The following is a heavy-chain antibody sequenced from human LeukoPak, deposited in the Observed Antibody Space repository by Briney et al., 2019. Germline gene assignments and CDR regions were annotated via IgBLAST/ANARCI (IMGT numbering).Heavy chain of an antibody. V-gene: IGHV3-9*01. D-gene: IGHD5-24*01. J-gene: IGHJ4*02. CDR3: AKDIRSRRDGYNSPGGNFDY. Sequence: TGGSLRLSCAASGFTFGDYAMHWVRQAPGKGLEWVSGISWNSGSIGYADSVKGRFTISRDNAKNSLYLQMNSLRAEDTALYYCAKDIRSRRDGYNSPGGNFDYWGQGTLVTVSS. CDR1: GFTFGDYA. CDR2: ISWNSGSI.